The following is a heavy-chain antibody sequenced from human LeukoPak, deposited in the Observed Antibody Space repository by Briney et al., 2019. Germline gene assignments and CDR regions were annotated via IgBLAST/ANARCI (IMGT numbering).Heavy chain of an antibody. Sequence: PSETLSLTCTVSGGSISSGGYYWSWIRQPPGKGLEWIGYIYHSGSTYYNPSLKSRVTISVDRSKNQFSLKLSSVTAAVTAVYYCASNGQWLALDYWGQGTLVTVSS. CDR2: IYHSGST. V-gene: IGHV4-30-2*01. J-gene: IGHJ4*02. CDR3: ASNGQWLALDY. CDR1: GGSISSGGYY. D-gene: IGHD6-19*01.